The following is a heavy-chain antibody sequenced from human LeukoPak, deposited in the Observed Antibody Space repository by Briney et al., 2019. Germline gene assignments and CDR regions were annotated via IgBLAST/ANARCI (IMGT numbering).Heavy chain of an antibody. CDR3: ARLAAGINY. CDR2: IWYDGSNK. V-gene: IGHV3-33*01. J-gene: IGHJ4*02. D-gene: IGHD6-13*01. Sequence: XXPXXGLEWVAVIWYDGSNKYYADSVKGRFTISRDNSKNTLYLQMNSLRAEDTAVYYCARLAAGINYWGQGTLVTVSS.